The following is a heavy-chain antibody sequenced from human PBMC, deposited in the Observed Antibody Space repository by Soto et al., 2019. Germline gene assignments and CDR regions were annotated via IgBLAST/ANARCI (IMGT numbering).Heavy chain of an antibody. Sequence: QVQLQESGPGLVKPSETLSLTCTVSSDSIAGENWWSWVRQPPGLGLEWIGEVFHTGGTNYNPSLKSRVAMEVDKSKNQFSRKLSSATAADTAVYYCARVFSSGSGWMYYFDFWGQGTLVSVSS. V-gene: IGHV4-4*02. CDR1: SDSIAGENW. J-gene: IGHJ4*02. CDR3: ARVFSSGSGWMYYFDF. D-gene: IGHD6-19*01. CDR2: VFHTGGT.